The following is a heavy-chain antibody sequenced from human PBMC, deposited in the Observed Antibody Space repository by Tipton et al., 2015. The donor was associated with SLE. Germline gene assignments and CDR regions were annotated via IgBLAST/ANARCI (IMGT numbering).Heavy chain of an antibody. CDR3: ARGFRGYDLN. D-gene: IGHD5-12*01. CDR1: GGSFSFYY. Sequence: TLSLTCSVYGGSFSFYYWTWIRQPPGKGLEWIGEINHDGNANYNPSLKSRVTISVDTSKNQFSLKLSSVTAADTAVYYCARGFRGYDLNWGQGTLVTVSS. J-gene: IGHJ4*02. V-gene: IGHV4-34*01. CDR2: INHDGNA.